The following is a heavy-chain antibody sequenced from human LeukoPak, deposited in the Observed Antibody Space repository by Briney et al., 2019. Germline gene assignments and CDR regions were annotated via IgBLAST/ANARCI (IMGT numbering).Heavy chain of an antibody. J-gene: IGHJ6*03. CDR3: ARGWEPFEYSTSWYRGSYYYYYMSV. Sequence: PSETLSLTCAVYGGSFNDYYWTWFRQPPGKGLEWIGEIDHAGRANYNPSLNSRVTISVDTSKNKFSLHLNSVTAADTAVYDCARGWEPFEYSTSWYRGSYYYYYMSVWGKGTAVTVSS. D-gene: IGHD6-13*01. V-gene: IGHV4-34*01. CDR2: IDHAGRA. CDR1: GGSFNDYY.